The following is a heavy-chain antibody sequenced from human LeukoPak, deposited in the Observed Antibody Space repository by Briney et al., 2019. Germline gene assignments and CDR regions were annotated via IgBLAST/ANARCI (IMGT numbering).Heavy chain of an antibody. V-gene: IGHV5-51*01. Sequence: GESLKISCKGSGYSFTSYWIGWVRQMPGKGLEWMGIIYPGDSDTRYSPSFQGQVTISADKSISTAYLQWSSLKASDTAMYYCASLYSSSLTGTSKYYYYGMDVWGQGTTVTVSS. CDR3: ASLYSSSLTGTSKYYYYGMDV. J-gene: IGHJ6*02. D-gene: IGHD6-13*01. CDR1: GYSFTSYW. CDR2: IYPGDSDT.